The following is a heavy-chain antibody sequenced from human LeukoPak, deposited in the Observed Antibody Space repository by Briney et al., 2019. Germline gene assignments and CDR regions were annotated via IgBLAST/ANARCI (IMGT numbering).Heavy chain of an antibody. V-gene: IGHV4-34*01. J-gene: IGHJ4*02. CDR2: INHSGST. CDR1: GGSFSAYY. D-gene: IGHD6-13*01. CDR3: ARESNSSSWLFDY. Sequence: SETLSLTCAVYGGSFSAYYWSWIRQPPGKGLEWIGEINHSGSTNFNPSLKSRVTISVDTSKNQFSLKLSSVTAADTAVYYCARESNSSSWLFDYWGQGTLVTVSS.